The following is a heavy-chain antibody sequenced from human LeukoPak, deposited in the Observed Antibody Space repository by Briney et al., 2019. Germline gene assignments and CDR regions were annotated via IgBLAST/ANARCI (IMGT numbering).Heavy chain of an antibody. CDR1: GFTFSGTF. D-gene: IGHD3-10*01. CDR3: AKTPVLGFGGRPVRNFDY. J-gene: IGHJ4*02. CDR2: ISYDGSNK. V-gene: IGHV3-30*18. Sequence: PGGSLRLSCMASGFTFSGTFMDWVRQAPGKGLEWVAVISYDGSNKYYADSVKGRFTISRDNSKNTLYLQMNSLRAEDTAVYYCAKTPVLGFGGRPVRNFDYWGQGTLVTVSS.